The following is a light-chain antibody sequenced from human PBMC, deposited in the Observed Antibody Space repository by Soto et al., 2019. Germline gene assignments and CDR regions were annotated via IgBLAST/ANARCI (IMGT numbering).Light chain of an antibody. CDR2: GAS. Sequence: ETVMTQSPATLSVSPGEGATLSCRASQPIXXXVVWYQRNPGQAPRLLIYGASTRAXGIPARFSGSGSGTEXXXXXXXXXXEDFAVYYCXXFDHWPLTFGGGTKVEI. J-gene: IGKJ4*01. CDR1: QPIXXX. CDR3: XXFDHWPLT. V-gene: IGKV3-15*01.